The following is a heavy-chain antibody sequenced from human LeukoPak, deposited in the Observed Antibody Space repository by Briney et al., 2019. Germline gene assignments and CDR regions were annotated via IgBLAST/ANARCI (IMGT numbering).Heavy chain of an antibody. J-gene: IGHJ4*02. V-gene: IGHV3-23*01. CDR2: ISGNGDST. D-gene: IGHD3-10*01. Sequence: GGSLRLSCAASGFTLSSYAMSWVRQAPGKGLEWVSAISGNGDSTYYADSVKGRLAISRDNSKNTLYLQMNSLRAEDTAVYNCARGRGSYSLDYWGQGTLVTVSS. CDR1: GFTLSSYA. CDR3: ARGRGSYSLDY.